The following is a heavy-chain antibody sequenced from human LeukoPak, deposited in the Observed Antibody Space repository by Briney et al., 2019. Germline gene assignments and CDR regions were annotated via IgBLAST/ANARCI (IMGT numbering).Heavy chain of an antibody. CDR1: GGAFSGYY. D-gene: IGHD6-6*01. CDR3: ARGRLFVVD. Sequence: SETLSLTCAVYGGAFSGYYWSWIRQPPGKGLEWIGEINHGGGTNYNPSLKSRVTISVDTSKNQFSLKLSSVTAADTAVYYCARGRLFVVDWGQGTLVTVSS. J-gene: IGHJ4*02. CDR2: INHGGGT. V-gene: IGHV4-34*01.